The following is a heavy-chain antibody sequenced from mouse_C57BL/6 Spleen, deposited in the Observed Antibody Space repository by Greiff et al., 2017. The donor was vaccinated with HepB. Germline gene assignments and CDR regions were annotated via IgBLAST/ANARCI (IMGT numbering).Heavy chain of an antibody. CDR2: IYIGNGYT. J-gene: IGHJ2*01. V-gene: IGHV1-58*01. Sequence: EVKLLESGAELVRPGSSVKMSCKTSGYTFTSYGINWVKQRPGQGLEWIGYIYIGNGYTEYNEKFKGKATLTSDTSSSTAYMQLSSLTSEDSAIYFCARDNYYGSSYYFDYWGQGTTLTVSS. CDR1: GYTFTSYG. CDR3: ARDNYYGSSYYFDY. D-gene: IGHD1-1*01.